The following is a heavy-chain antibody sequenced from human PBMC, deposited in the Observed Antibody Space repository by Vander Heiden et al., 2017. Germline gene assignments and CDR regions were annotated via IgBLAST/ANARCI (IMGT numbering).Heavy chain of an antibody. CDR3: ARLSGEYYYDSSGYYGANWFDP. D-gene: IGHD3-22*01. V-gene: IGHV5-51*01. CDR2: IYPGDSDT. J-gene: IGHJ5*02. CDR1: GYSFTSYW. Sequence: EVQLVQSGAEVKKPGESLKISCKGYGYSFTSYWIGWVGQRPGKGLEWMGIIYPGDSDTRYSPSFQGQVTISADKSISTAYLQWSSLKASDTAMYYCARLSGEYYYDSSGYYGANWFDPWGQGTLVTVSS.